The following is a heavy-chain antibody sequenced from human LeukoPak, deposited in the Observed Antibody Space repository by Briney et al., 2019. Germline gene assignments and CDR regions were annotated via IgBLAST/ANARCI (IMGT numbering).Heavy chain of an antibody. CDR3: ARVLVHEHPKSSGWMVGAFDI. CDR1: GFTFSDYY. V-gene: IGHV3-11*04. CDR2: ISSSGSTI. J-gene: IGHJ3*02. D-gene: IGHD6-19*01. Sequence: PGGSLRLSCAASGFTFSDYYMSWIRQAPGKGLEWVSYISSSGSTIYYADSVKGRFTISRDNAKNSLYLQMNSLRAEDTAVYYCARVLVHEHPKSSGWMVGAFDIWGQGTMVTVSS.